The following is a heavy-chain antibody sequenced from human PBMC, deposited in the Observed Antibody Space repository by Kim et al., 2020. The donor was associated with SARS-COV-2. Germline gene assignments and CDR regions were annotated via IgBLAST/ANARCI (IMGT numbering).Heavy chain of an antibody. J-gene: IGHJ4*02. D-gene: IGHD6-13*01. CDR1: GFTFSSYD. Sequence: GGSLRLSCAASGFTFSSYDIHWVRQAPGKGLEWVGVISSDGNNKYYADSVRGRFTISRDNLKNTVYLQMNNLRVEDTSTYYCARSHQAHLVTFAYWGQGT. CDR2: ISSDGNNK. CDR3: ARSHQAHLVTFAY. V-gene: IGHV3-30-3*01.